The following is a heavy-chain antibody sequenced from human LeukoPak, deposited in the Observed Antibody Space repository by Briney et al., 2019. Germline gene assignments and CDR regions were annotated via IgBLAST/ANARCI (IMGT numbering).Heavy chain of an antibody. D-gene: IGHD3-10*01. CDR2: TYYRSKWYN. Sequence: SQTLSLTCAISGDSVSSNSAAWNWIRQSPSRGLEWLGRTYYRSKWYNDYAVSVNSRITINPDTSKNQFSLQLNSVTPEDTAVYYCAKSKGRRITMVRGVIPSAFDIWGQGTMVTVSS. CDR3: AKSKGRRITMVRGVIPSAFDI. V-gene: IGHV6-1*01. CDR1: GDSVSSNSAA. J-gene: IGHJ3*02.